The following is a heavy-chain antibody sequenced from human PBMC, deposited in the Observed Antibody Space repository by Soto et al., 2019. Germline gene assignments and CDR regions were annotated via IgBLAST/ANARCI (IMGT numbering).Heavy chain of an antibody. D-gene: IGHD3-22*01. CDR2: LTGDGHRT. V-gene: IGHV3-23*01. Sequence: EVQLLESGGGLVQPGGSLRLSCTASGFTFSGYAMSWVRQSPGKELEWVAALTGDGHRTYYADSVEGRFTISRDNSKKTLFLQLNSLRTEETAIYHCAKRDYYDSATFSPLFESWGQGVLVTVSS. CDR1: GFTFSGYA. CDR3: AKRDYYDSATFSPLFES. J-gene: IGHJ4*02.